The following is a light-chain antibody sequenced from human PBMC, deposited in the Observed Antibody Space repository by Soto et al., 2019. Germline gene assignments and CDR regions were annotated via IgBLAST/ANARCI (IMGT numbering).Light chain of an antibody. CDR2: GAS. CDR1: QSVNAN. V-gene: IGKV3-15*01. Sequence: EIVMTQSPATLSVSPGGRATLSCRASQSVNANLAWYPQKSGRAPRLLIYGASTRATDIPGRFSGSGSGTEFTLTISSLQPEDFAVYYCLQYNDWPRTLGQGTKVEIK. CDR3: LQYNDWPRT. J-gene: IGKJ1*01.